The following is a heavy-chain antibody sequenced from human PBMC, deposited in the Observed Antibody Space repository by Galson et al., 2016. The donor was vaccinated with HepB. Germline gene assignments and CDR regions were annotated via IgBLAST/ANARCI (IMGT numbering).Heavy chain of an antibody. Sequence: SLRLSCAASGFTFSNYAMSWVRLAPGKGLEWLSTMRGSAEMRYYADSVKGRFTISRDNSINTLYLQMNSLRAEDTAIYYCAEGYNLYEFTSPAGSWGQGTLVTVSS. V-gene: IGHV3-23*01. J-gene: IGHJ5*02. D-gene: IGHD1-1*01. CDR3: AEGYNLYEFTSPAGS. CDR1: GFTFSNYA. CDR2: MRGSAEMR.